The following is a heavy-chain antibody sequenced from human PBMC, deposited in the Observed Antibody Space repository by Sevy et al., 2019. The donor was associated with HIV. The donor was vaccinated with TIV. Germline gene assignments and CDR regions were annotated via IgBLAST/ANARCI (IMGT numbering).Heavy chain of an antibody. CDR1: GFTFSDYY. V-gene: IGHV3-11*01. Sequence: GGSLRLSCAASGFTFSDYYMSWIRQAPGKGLEWVSYISSSGSTIYYADSVKGRFTSSRDKAKNSLYLQMNSLRAEDTAVYYCARDLAIAVAGTAPAMDYWGQGTLVTVSS. CDR3: ARDLAIAVAGTAPAMDY. J-gene: IGHJ4*02. D-gene: IGHD6-19*01. CDR2: ISSSGSTI.